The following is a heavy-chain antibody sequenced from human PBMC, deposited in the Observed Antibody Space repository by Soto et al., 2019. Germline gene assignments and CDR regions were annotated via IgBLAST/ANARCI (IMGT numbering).Heavy chain of an antibody. V-gene: IGHV1-3*05. Sequence: QVQLVQSGAEEKKPGASVKVSCKASGYTFTSYAMHWVRQAPGQRLEWMGWINAGNGNTKYSQKFQGRVTITRDTSASTDYMELSRLESEDTAVYYCARGGIFDSSGYYYFSAFDIWGQGTMVTVSS. CDR1: GYTFTSYA. CDR2: INAGNGNT. CDR3: ARGGIFDSSGYYYFSAFDI. D-gene: IGHD3-22*01. J-gene: IGHJ3*02.